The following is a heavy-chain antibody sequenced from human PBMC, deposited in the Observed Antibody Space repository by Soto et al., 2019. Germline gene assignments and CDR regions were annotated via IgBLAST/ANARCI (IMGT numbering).Heavy chain of an antibody. CDR1: GGTFSSYA. Sequence: QVQLVQSGAEVKKPGSSVKVSCKASGGTFSSYAISWVRQAHGQGLEWMGGIIPLFGTANYAQKFQGRVTITADESTSTAYMELSSLRSEDTAVYYCARDRRYNWNSDYYYYGMDVWRQGTTVTVSS. CDR3: ARDRRYNWNSDYYYYGMDV. V-gene: IGHV1-69*12. CDR2: IIPLFGTA. J-gene: IGHJ6*02. D-gene: IGHD1-7*01.